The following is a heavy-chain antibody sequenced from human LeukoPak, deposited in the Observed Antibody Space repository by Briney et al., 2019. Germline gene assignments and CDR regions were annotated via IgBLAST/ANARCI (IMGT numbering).Heavy chain of an antibody. CDR1: GFTFSSYW. CDR3: ARHSPLITIFGVVIGLNWFDP. D-gene: IGHD3-3*01. V-gene: IGHV3-7*01. Sequence: PGGSLRLSCAASGFTFSSYWMSWVRQAPGKGLEWVANIKQDGSEKYYVDSVKGRFTISRDNAENSLFLQMNSLRAEDTAVYYCARHSPLITIFGVVIGLNWFDPWGQGTLVTVSS. CDR2: IKQDGSEK. J-gene: IGHJ5*02.